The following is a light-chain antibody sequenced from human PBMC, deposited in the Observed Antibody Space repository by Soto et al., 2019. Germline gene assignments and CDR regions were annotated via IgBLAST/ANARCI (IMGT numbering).Light chain of an antibody. CDR2: GAS. CDR3: QQYHNGYT. Sequence: EIVMTQSPATLSVSPGERATLSCRASQSVSNSVAWYQQRPGQAPTLLIFGASTRALDIPARFTGTGSGTEFTPTISSLQSEDFAVYYCQQYHNGYTFGQGTKLEIK. V-gene: IGKV3-15*01. J-gene: IGKJ2*01. CDR1: QSVSNS.